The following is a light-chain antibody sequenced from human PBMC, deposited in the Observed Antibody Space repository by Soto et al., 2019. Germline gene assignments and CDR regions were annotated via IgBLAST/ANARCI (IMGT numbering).Light chain of an antibody. V-gene: IGKV3-20*01. CDR2: GAF. CDR3: QQYATSPRT. CDR1: QSVSNSY. Sequence: EIVLTQSPGTLSLSPGERATLYFRASQSVSNSYLAWYQQKPGQAPRLLIYGAFSRATDAPDRFSGSESGTDFTLTIDRLAPEDSAVYFCQQYATSPRTFGQGTKVDIK. J-gene: IGKJ1*01.